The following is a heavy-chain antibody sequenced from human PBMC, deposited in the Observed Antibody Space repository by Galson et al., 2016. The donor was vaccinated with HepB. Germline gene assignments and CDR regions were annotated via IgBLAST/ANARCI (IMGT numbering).Heavy chain of an antibody. CDR3: ERKGSGGHESNFDY. J-gene: IGHJ4*02. D-gene: IGHD6-19*01. V-gene: IGHV3-21*06. Sequence: SLRLSCAGSGFTFSTNWMSWVRQAPGKGLEWVSSISSSSSDIYSADSVKGRFTVTRDNAKNLLYLQMNSLTAEDTADYYWERKGSGGHESNFDYWGQGALVTVSS. CDR1: GFTFSTNW. CDR2: ISSSSSDI.